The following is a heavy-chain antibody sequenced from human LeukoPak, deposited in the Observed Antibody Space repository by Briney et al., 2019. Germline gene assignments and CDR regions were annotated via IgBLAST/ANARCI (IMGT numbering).Heavy chain of an antibody. V-gene: IGHV4-39*01. CDR2: IYYSGST. D-gene: IGHD3-10*01. CDR1: GGSISSSSYY. J-gene: IGHJ3*02. Sequence: PSETLSLTCTVSGGSISSSSYYWGWIRQPPGKGLEWIGSIYYSGSTYYNPSLKSRVTISVDTSKNQFSLKLGSVTAADTAVYYCATAGAHGAFDIWGQGTMVTVSS. CDR3: ATAGAHGAFDI.